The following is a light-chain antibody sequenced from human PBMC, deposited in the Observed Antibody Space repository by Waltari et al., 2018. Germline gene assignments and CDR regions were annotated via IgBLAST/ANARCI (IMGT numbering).Light chain of an antibody. Sequence: DIVMTLSPLSLRPTPGEPASISCRSSQSLLHSNGYNYLDWYLQKPGQSPQLLIYLGSNRASGVPDRFSGSGSGTDFTLNISRVEAEDVGVYYCMQALQTPLTFGGGIKVEIK. CDR3: MQALQTPLT. CDR1: QSLLHSNGYNY. CDR2: LGS. V-gene: IGKV2-28*01. J-gene: IGKJ4*01.